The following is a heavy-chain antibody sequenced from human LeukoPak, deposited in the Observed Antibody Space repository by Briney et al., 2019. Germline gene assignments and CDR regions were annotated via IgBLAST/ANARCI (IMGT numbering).Heavy chain of an antibody. V-gene: IGHV3-30*18. CDR2: ISYDGNNK. Sequence: GGSLRLSCAASGFTFSSYGMHWVRQAPGKGLEWVAVISYDGNNKYYADSVKGRFTISRDNSKNTLYLQMNSLRAEDTAVYYCAKWGVGATTGYYYYGMDVWGQGTTVTVSS. CDR1: GFTFSSYG. J-gene: IGHJ6*02. CDR3: AKWGVGATTGYYYYGMDV. D-gene: IGHD1-26*01.